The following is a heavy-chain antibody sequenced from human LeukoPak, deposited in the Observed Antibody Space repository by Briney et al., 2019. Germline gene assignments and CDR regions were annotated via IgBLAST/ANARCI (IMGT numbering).Heavy chain of an antibody. D-gene: IGHD6-19*01. J-gene: IGHJ4*02. CDR1: GFTVSANS. CDR2: IYSSGGT. V-gene: IGHV3-53*01. Sequence: GGTLRLSCAASGFTVSANSMIWVRQAPGKGLLCISSIYSSGGTYYTDSVKGRFTISRDNSKNTLYLQMNSLRAEDTAAYYRVRVSSGWPYYVDYWGQGTLVTVSS. CDR3: VRVSSGWPYYVDY.